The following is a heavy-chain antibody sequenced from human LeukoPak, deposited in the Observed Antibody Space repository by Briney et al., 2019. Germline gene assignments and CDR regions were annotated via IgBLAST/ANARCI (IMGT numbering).Heavy chain of an antibody. CDR1: NGSISSYH. CDR2: ILTSGTT. Sequence: SETLSLTCTVSNGSISSYHWSWVRQPPGKGLEGIGYILTSGTTNYNPSLKSRLTISVHTSKHQFTRKLSSVTAADTAVYYCARLRVSGSYLYYFDYWGQGTLVTVSS. CDR3: ARLRVSGSYLYYFDY. D-gene: IGHD1-26*01. V-gene: IGHV4-4*09. J-gene: IGHJ4*02.